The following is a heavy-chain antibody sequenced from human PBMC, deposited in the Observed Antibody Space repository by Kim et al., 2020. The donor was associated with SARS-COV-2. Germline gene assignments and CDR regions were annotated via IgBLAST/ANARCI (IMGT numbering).Heavy chain of an antibody. CDR1: GGSISSSSYY. CDR2: IYYSGST. V-gene: IGHV4-39*01. CDR3: ARIWRSSSWGP. D-gene: IGHD6-13*01. Sequence: SETLSLTCTVSGGSISSSSYYWGWIRQPPGKGLEWIGSIYYSGSTYYNPSLKSRVTISVDTSKNQFSLKLSSVTAADTAVYYCARIWRSSSWGPWGQGTLVTVSS. J-gene: IGHJ5*02.